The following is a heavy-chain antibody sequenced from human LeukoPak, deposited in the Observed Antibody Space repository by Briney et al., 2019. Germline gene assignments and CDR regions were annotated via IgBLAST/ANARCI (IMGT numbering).Heavy chain of an antibody. CDR1: GYSFTRYW. V-gene: IGHV5-51*01. CDR3: ARRDISGYYHFDY. J-gene: IGHJ4*02. Sequence: GESLKISCKGSGYSFTRYWIGWVRQMPGKGLEWMGIVYPDDSDARYSPSFQGQVAISADKSIRTAYLQWSSLKASDTAIYYCARRDISGYYHFDYWGQGTLVTVSS. D-gene: IGHD3-22*01. CDR2: VYPDDSDA.